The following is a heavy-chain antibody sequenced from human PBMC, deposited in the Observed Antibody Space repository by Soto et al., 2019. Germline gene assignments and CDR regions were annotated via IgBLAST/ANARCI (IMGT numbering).Heavy chain of an antibody. Sequence: SETLSLTCTVSGGSISSYYWSWIRQPPGKGLEWIGYIYYSGSTNYNPSLKSRVTISVDTSKNQFSLKLSSVTAADTAVYYCARERYGSPFDYWGQGTLVTVSS. D-gene: IGHD3-10*01. CDR2: IYYSGST. CDR3: ARERYGSPFDY. CDR1: GGSISSYY. J-gene: IGHJ4*02. V-gene: IGHV4-59*01.